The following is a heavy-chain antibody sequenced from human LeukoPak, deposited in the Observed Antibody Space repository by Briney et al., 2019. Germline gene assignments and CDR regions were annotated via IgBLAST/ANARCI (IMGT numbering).Heavy chain of an antibody. V-gene: IGHV4-59*01. D-gene: IGHD5-18*01. CDR1: GGSISTYF. J-gene: IGHJ4*02. CDR2: IYHTGST. Sequence: TSETLSLTCTVSGGSISTYFWSWIRQPPGKGLECIGYIYHTGSTKYNPSLKSRVTMSVDTSKNQVSLKLSSVTAADTAVYYCARVDTAMETYFDYWGQGTLVTVSS. CDR3: ARVDTAMETYFDY.